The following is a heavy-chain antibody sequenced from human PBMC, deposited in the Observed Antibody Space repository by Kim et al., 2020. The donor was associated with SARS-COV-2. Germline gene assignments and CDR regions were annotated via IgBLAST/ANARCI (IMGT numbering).Heavy chain of an antibody. D-gene: IGHD5-12*01. Sequence: SVKVSCKASGGTFSSYTISWVRQAPGQGLEWMGRIIPILGIANYAQKFQGRVTITADKSTSTAYMELSSLRSEDTAVYYCARARGDGYNLGGYYFNYWGQGTLVTVSS. J-gene: IGHJ4*02. V-gene: IGHV1-69*02. CDR2: IIPILGIA. CDR1: GGTFSSYT. CDR3: ARARGDGYNLGGYYFNY.